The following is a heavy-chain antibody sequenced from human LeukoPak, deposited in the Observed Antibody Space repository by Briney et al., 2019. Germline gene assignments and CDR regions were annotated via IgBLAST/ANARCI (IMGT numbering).Heavy chain of an antibody. V-gene: IGHV3-23*01. CDR3: AKRYPGSGSYAAMGS. J-gene: IGHJ5*02. CDR2: ISGSGGTT. CDR1: GFTFSSYV. Sequence: GGSLRLSCAASGFTFSSYVMSWVRQAPGKGLEWVSGISGSGGTTYYADSVKGRFTISRDNSKNTLFLQMNSLRAEDTAVYYCAKRYPGSGSYAAMGSWGQGTLVTVSS. D-gene: IGHD3-10*01.